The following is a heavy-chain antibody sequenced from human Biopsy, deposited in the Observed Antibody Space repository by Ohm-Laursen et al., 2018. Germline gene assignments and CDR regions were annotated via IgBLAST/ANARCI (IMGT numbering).Heavy chain of an antibody. CDR3: AADINVWNVNY. D-gene: IGHD1-1*01. CDR2: FDPEHGET. J-gene: IGHJ4*02. V-gene: IGHV1-24*01. Sequence: ASVKASCKVSEYTLTELPMHWVRQAPGKGLEWMGGFDPEHGETLYAQKFQGRVTMTEDTSTDTAYMELSSLRSEDTAVYYCAADINVWNVNYWGQGTQVTVSS. CDR1: EYTLTELP.